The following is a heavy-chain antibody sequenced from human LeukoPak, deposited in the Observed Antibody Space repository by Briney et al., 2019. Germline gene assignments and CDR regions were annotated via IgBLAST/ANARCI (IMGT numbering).Heavy chain of an antibody. D-gene: IGHD2-2*01. CDR3: ARGRVEEYCSSTSCQRAYYFDY. J-gene: IGHJ4*02. Sequence: PGGSLRLSCAASGFTFSSYAMHWVRQGPGKGLEWVAVISYDGSNKYYADSVKGRFTISRDNSKNTLYLQMNSLRAEDTAVYYCARGRVEEYCSSTSCQRAYYFDYWGQGTLVTVSS. CDR2: ISYDGSNK. CDR1: GFTFSSYA. V-gene: IGHV3-30*04.